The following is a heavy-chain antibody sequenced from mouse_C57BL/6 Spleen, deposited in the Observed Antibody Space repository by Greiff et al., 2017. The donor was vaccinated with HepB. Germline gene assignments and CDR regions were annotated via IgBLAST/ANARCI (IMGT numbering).Heavy chain of an antibody. Sequence: DVKLQESGPGLVKPSQSLSLTCSVTGYSITSGYYWNWIRQFPGNKLEWMGYISYDGSNNYNPSLKNRISITRDTSKNQFFLKLNSVTTEDTATYYCARGGGRGFAYWGQGTLVTVSA. CDR1: GYSITSGYY. V-gene: IGHV3-6*01. CDR3: ARGGGRGFAY. D-gene: IGHD3-3*01. J-gene: IGHJ3*01. CDR2: ISYDGSN.